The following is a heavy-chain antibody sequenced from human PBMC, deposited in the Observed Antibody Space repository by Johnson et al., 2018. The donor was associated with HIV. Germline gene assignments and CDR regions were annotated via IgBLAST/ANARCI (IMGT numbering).Heavy chain of an antibody. V-gene: IGHV3-30*02. CDR2: IPYDGSDK. J-gene: IGHJ3*02. D-gene: IGHD7-27*01. CDR1: GFTFSSYA. Sequence: QVQLVESGGGLVQPGGSLRLSCAASGFTFSSYAMSWVRQDPGKGLEWVSFIPYDGSDKYYTDSVKGRFTISRDNSKNTLYLQMNSLRAEETAVYYCAKSPLGRLREGAFDIWGQGTMVTVSS. CDR3: AKSPLGRLREGAFDI.